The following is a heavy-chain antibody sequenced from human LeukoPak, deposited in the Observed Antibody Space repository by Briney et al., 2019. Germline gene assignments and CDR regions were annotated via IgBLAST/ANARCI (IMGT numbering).Heavy chain of an antibody. D-gene: IGHD3-3*01. CDR2: IRYDGSNK. Sequence: GGSLRLSCAASGFTFSGSGMHWVRQAPGKGLEWVTFIRYDGSNKYYTDSVKGRFTITRDNSKNTLYLQMDSLRAEDTAVYYCARDYDFWSGYYSPTRGYFGYWGQGTLVTVSS. CDR1: GFTFSGSG. CDR3: ARDYDFWSGYYSPTRGYFGY. J-gene: IGHJ4*02. V-gene: IGHV3-30*02.